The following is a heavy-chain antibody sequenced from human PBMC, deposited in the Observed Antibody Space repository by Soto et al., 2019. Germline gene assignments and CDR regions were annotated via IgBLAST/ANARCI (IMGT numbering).Heavy chain of an antibody. Sequence: AGGSLRLSSAASGFTLSSHAMHWVRQTPGKGLEWVAVISYDRSNKYYADSVKGRSTISEDNSKHTLDLQMNSLRAEDTAAYYCARDSTYYDTSGYQNASDIWGQGTLVTVSS. D-gene: IGHD3-22*01. V-gene: IGHV3-30-3*01. CDR1: GFTLSSHA. J-gene: IGHJ4*03. CDR3: ARDSTYYDTSGYQNASDI. CDR2: ISYDRSNK.